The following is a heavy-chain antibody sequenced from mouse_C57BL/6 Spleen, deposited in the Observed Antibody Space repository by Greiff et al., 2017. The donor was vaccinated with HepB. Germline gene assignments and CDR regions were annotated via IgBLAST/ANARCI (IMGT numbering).Heavy chain of an antibody. CDR3: ARRGLFAY. CDR1: GYTFTSYW. CDR2: IDPSDSYT. J-gene: IGHJ3*01. Sequence: QVQLQQPGAELVKPGASVKLSCKASGYTFTSYWMQWVKQRPGQGLEWIGEIDPSDSYTNYNQKFKGKATLTVDTSSSTAYMQLSSLTSEDSAVYYCARRGLFAYWGQGTLVTVSA. V-gene: IGHV1-50*01.